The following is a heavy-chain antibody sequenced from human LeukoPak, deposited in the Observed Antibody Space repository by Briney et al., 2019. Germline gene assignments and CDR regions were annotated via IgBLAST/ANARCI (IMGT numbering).Heavy chain of an antibody. CDR1: GGSISSYH. V-gene: IGHV4-59*04. Sequence: SETLSLTCTVSGGSISSYHWTWIRQPPGKGLEWIGYISYGGTAKKNPSLASRVTMSLDTSKNRFSLELSSVTAADTAVYYCALGIAGAFDYWGQGTLVTVSS. CDR2: ISYGGTA. J-gene: IGHJ4*02. CDR3: ALGIAGAFDY. D-gene: IGHD1-26*01.